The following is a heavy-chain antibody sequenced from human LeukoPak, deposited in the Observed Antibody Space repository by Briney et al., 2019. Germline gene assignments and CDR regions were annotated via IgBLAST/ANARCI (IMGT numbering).Heavy chain of an antibody. CDR3: AKAANWGAFDI. CDR1: GFTFSSYS. V-gene: IGHV3-48*01. J-gene: IGHJ3*02. CDR2: ISSSSSTI. Sequence: PGGSLRLSCAASGFTFSSYSVNWVRQAPGKGLEWVSYISSSSSTIYYADSVKGRFTISRDNAKNSLYLQMNSLRADDTAVYYCAKAANWGAFDIWGQGTMVTVSS. D-gene: IGHD7-27*01.